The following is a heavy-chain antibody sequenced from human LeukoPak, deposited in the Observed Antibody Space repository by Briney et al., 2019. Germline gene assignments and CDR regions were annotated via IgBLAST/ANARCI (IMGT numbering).Heavy chain of an antibody. Sequence: GGSLRLSCAASGFTFSDYYMSRIRQAPGKGLEWVSYISSSGSTIYYADSVKGRFTISRDNAKNSLYLQMNSLRAEDTAVYYCARDHCTNGVCSFFYWGQGTLVTVSS. CDR2: ISSSGSTI. CDR1: GFTFSDYY. V-gene: IGHV3-11*01. CDR3: ARDHCTNGVCSFFY. J-gene: IGHJ4*02. D-gene: IGHD2-8*01.